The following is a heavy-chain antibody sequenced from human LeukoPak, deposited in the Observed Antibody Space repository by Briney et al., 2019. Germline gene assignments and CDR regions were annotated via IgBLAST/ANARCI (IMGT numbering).Heavy chain of an antibody. V-gene: IGHV3-53*04. Sequence: GGSLRLSCAASGFTVSSNYMSWVRQAPGKGLEWVSVIYSGGSTYYADSVKGRFTISRHNSKNTLYLQMNSLRAEDTAVYYCARGEGGYGSGLVRRPYYYYGMDVWGQGTTVTVSS. D-gene: IGHD3-10*01. CDR1: GFTVSSNY. CDR2: IYSGGST. CDR3: ARGEGGYGSGLVRRPYYYYGMDV. J-gene: IGHJ6*02.